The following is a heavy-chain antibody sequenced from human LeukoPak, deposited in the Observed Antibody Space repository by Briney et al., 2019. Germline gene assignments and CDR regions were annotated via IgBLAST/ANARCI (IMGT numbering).Heavy chain of an antibody. D-gene: IGHD3-16*02. CDR3: ARGKITFGGVIVTTYYYYYMDV. Sequence: ASVKVSCKSSGYTFNGYYMHWVRQAPGQGLEWMGWINPNNGGTKYAQNFQGRVTMTRDTSISTAYMELSRLRSDDTAVYYCARGKITFGGVIVTTYYYYYMDVWGKGTTVTVSS. V-gene: IGHV1-2*02. J-gene: IGHJ6*03. CDR1: GYTFNGYY. CDR2: INPNNGGT.